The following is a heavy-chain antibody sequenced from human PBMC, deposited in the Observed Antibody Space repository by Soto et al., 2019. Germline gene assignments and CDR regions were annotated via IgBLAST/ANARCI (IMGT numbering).Heavy chain of an antibody. V-gene: IGHV3-23*01. CDR1: GFTFSSYA. Sequence: PGGSLRLSCAASGFTFSSYAMSWVRQAPGKGLEWVSAISGSGGSTYYADSVKGRFTISRDNSKNTLYLQMNSLRAEDTAVYYCARRGIEWFGELFYYFDYWGQGTLVTVSS. CDR2: ISGSGGST. J-gene: IGHJ4*02. CDR3: ARRGIEWFGELFYYFDY. D-gene: IGHD3-10*01.